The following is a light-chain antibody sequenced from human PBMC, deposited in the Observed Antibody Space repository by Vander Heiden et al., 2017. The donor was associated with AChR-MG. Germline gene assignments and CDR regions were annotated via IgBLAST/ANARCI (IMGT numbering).Light chain of an antibody. CDR1: QSVSSTY. CDR2: GTS. V-gene: IGKV3-20*01. J-gene: IGKJ4*01. CDR3: QHYGSSSLT. Sequence: EIVLTQSPATLSLSPGERATLPCSASQSVSSTYLAWYQQKPGQAPRLLIYGTSSRATGIPDRFSGSGSGTDFTLIISRLEPGDFAVYYCQHYGSSSLTFGGGTKVEIK.